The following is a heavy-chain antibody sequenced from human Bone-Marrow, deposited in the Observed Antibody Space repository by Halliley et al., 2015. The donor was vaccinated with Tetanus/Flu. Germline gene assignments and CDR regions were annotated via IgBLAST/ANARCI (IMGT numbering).Heavy chain of an antibody. CDR3: ARDPGEDKHYHYGLDV. Sequence: SLRLSCVASGFNFSDYGIHWVRQAPGKGLEWVAVIWYYGSIHNYADSVKGRFTVSRDNSKNTVYLQMYSLRGDDTAVYYCARDPGEDKHYHYGLDVWGQGTTVTVSS. CDR2: IWYYGSIH. J-gene: IGHJ6*02. V-gene: IGHV3-33*01. D-gene: IGHD2-21*01. CDR1: GFNFSDYG.